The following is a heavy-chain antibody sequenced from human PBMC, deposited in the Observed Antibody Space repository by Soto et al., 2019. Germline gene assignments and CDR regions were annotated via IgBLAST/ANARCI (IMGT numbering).Heavy chain of an antibody. J-gene: IGHJ3*02. D-gene: IGHD2-2*02. CDR3: ARELGYCSSTSCYTAFDI. CDR2: ISYDGSNK. V-gene: IGHV3-30-3*01. CDR1: GFTFSSYA. Sequence: SCKASGFTFSSYAMHWVRQAPGKGLEWVAVISYDGSNKYYADSVKGRFTISRDNSKNTLYLQMNSLRAEDTAVYYCARELGYCSSTSCYTAFDIWGQGTMVTVSS.